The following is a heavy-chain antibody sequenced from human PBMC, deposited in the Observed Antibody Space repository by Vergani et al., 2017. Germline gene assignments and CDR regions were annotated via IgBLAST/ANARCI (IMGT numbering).Heavy chain of an antibody. V-gene: IGHV4-31*03. CDR1: GGSISSGGYY. J-gene: IGHJ6*03. CDR2: IYYSGNT. Sequence: QVQLQESGPGLVKPSQTLSLTCTFSGGSISSGGYYWSWIRPHPGKGLEWIGYIYYSGNTYYNPSLKSRVTISVDTSKNQFSLKLSSVTAADTAVYYCARESLQLEPYVMDVWGKGTTVTFSS. D-gene: IGHD1-1*01. CDR3: ARESLQLEPYVMDV.